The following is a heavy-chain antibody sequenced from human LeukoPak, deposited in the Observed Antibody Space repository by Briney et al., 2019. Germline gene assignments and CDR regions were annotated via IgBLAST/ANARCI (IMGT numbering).Heavy chain of an antibody. V-gene: IGHV3-7*01. CDR2: IKQDGSEE. CDR3: ARGRQNSGSYSDAFDI. J-gene: IGHJ3*02. Sequence: GGSLRLSCAASGFTFSSYGMTWVRQPPGKGLEWVANIKQDGSEEYYLDSLKGRFTISRDNAKNSLSLQMNSLRAEDTAVYYCARGRQNSGSYSDAFDIWGQGTVVTVSS. CDR1: GFTFSSYG. D-gene: IGHD1-26*01.